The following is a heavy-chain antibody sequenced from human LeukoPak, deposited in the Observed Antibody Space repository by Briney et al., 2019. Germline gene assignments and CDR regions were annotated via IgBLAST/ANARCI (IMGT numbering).Heavy chain of an antibody. Sequence: ASVKVSCKVSGYTLTELSMHWVRQAPGKGLEWMGGFDPEDGETIYAQKFQGRVTMTEDTSTDTAYIELSGLRSEDTAVYYCATGVQLWLGWPFDYWGQGTPVTVSS. V-gene: IGHV1-24*01. CDR1: GYTLTELS. CDR3: ATGVQLWLGWPFDY. CDR2: FDPEDGET. D-gene: IGHD5-18*01. J-gene: IGHJ4*02.